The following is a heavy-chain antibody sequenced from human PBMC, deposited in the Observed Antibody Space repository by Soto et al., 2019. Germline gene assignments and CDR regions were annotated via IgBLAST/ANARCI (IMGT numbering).Heavy chain of an antibody. CDR2: ISYDGSNK. CDR1: GFTFSSYG. V-gene: IGHV3-30*18. D-gene: IGHD6-19*01. CDR3: AKFPRAVALDY. Sequence: PGGSLRLSCAASGFTFSSYGMHWVRQAPGKGLEWVAVISYDGSNKYYADSVKGRFTISRDNSKNTLYLQMNSLRAEDTAVYYCAKFPRAVALDYWGQGTLVTVSS. J-gene: IGHJ4*02.